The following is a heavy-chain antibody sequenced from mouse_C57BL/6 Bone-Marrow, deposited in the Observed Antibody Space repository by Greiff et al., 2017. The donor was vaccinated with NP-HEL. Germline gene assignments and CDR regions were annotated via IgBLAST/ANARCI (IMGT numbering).Heavy chain of an antibody. V-gene: IGHV5-9*01. CDR1: GFTFSSYT. D-gene: IGHD3-2*02. CDR2: ISGGGGNT. J-gene: IGHJ3*01. CDR3: ARQLRLPAWFAY. Sequence: DVMLVESGGGLVKPGGSLKLSCAASGFTFSSYTMSWVRQTPEKRLEWVATISGGGGNTYYPDSVKGRFTISRDNAKNTLYLQMSSLRSEDTALYYCARQLRLPAWFAYWGQGTLVTVSA.